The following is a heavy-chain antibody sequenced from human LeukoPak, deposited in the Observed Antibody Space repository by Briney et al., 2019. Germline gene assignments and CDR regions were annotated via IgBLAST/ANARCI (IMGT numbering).Heavy chain of an antibody. J-gene: IGHJ4*02. CDR2: INHSGST. CDR3: ARSSPPRLRADY. CDR1: GGSFSGYY. Sequence: PSETLSLTCAVYGGSFSGYYWSWIRQPPGKGLEWIGEINHSGSTNYNPSLKSRVTISVDTSKNQFSLKLSSVTAADTAVYYCARSSPPRLRADYWGQGTLVTVSS. V-gene: IGHV4-34*01. D-gene: IGHD4-17*01.